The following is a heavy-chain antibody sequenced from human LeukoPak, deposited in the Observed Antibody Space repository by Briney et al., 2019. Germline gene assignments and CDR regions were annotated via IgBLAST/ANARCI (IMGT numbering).Heavy chain of an antibody. Sequence: GASVKVSRKASGYTFTSYYMHWVRQAPGQGLEWMGRIIPIFGIANYAQKFQGRVTITADKSTSTAYMELSSLRSEDTAVYYCARASGVPAAMDYYGMDVWGQGTTVTVSS. CDR1: GYTFTSYY. V-gene: IGHV1-69*02. J-gene: IGHJ6*02. CDR3: ARASGVPAAMDYYGMDV. CDR2: IIPIFGIA. D-gene: IGHD2-2*01.